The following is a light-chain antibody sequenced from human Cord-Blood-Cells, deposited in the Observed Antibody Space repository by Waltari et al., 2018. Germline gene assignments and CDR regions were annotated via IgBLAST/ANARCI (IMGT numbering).Light chain of an antibody. CDR2: WAS. J-gene: IGKJ4*01. V-gene: IGKV4-1*01. CDR3: QQYYSTLALT. CDR1: QSVLYSYNNKNY. Sequence: DIVMTQSPDSLAVSLGERATINCKSSQSVLYSYNNKNYLAWYQQKTGQPPKLLIYWASTRESGVPDRVSGSGSGTEFTLTISSLQAEDVAVYYCQQYYSTLALTFGGGTKVEIK.